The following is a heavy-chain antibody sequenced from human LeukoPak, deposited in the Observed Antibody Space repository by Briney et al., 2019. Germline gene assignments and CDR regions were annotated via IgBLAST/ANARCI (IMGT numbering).Heavy chain of an antibody. D-gene: IGHD2-21*02. CDR2: FDPEDGET. Sequence: GASVKVSCKVSGYTLTELSMHWVRQAPGKGLEWMGGFDPEDGETIYAQKFQGRVTMTEDTSTDTAYMELSSLRSEDTAVYYCATDGGVGCGGDCYGYYYGMDVWGQGTTVTVSS. J-gene: IGHJ6*02. CDR1: GYTLTELS. V-gene: IGHV1-24*01. CDR3: ATDGGVGCGGDCYGYYYGMDV.